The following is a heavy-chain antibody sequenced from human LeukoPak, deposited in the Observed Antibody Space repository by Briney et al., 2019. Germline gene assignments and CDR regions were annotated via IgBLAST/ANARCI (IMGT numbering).Heavy chain of an antibody. D-gene: IGHD6-6*01. V-gene: IGHV1-2*02. J-gene: IGHJ4*02. CDR3: AREVRPKYSRDDY. Sequence: GASVKVSCKASGYTFTGYFVHWVRQAPGQGLQWMGWINPNTGGTNYAQKFQGRVTMTRDTSTSTVYMELSSLRSEDTAVYYCAREVRPKYSRDDYWGQGTLVTVSS. CDR1: GYTFTGYF. CDR2: INPNTGGT.